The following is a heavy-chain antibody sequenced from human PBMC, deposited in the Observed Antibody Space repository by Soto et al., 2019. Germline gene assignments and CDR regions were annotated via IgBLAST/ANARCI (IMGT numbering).Heavy chain of an antibody. CDR3: AKVPTGWSGYFYSFDY. Sequence: EVQLLESGGGLVQPGGSLRLSCAASGFTFSSYAMSWVRQAPGKGLEWVSAISGSGGSTYYADSVKGRFTISRDNSKNPLYLQVNSLRAEDTAVYYCAKVPTGWSGYFYSFDYWGQGTLVTVSS. CDR2: ISGSGGST. CDR1: GFTFSSYA. V-gene: IGHV3-23*01. D-gene: IGHD3-3*01. J-gene: IGHJ4*02.